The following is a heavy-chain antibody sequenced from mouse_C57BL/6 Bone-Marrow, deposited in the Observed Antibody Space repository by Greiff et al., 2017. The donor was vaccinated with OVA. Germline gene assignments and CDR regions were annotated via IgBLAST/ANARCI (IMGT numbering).Heavy chain of an antibody. CDR1: GYTFTSYW. V-gene: IGHV1-55*01. Sequence: QVQLQQPGAELVKPGASVKMSCKASGYTFTSYWITWVKQRPGQGLEWIGDIYPGSGSTNYNEKVKSKVTLTVDTSSSTAYMQLSSLTSADSAVYCCARSGFAYWGQGTLVTVSA. CDR2: IYPGSGST. J-gene: IGHJ3*01. CDR3: ARSGFAY.